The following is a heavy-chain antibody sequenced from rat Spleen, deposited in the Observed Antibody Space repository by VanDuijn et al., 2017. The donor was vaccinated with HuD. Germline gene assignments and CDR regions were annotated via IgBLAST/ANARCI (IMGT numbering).Heavy chain of an antibody. CDR1: GFTFSSFP. Sequence: EVQLVESGGGLVQPGRSMKLSCAASGFTFSSFPMAWVRQAPTKGLEWVATISTGDGSTYYRDSAKGRFTISRDNAKSTLYLQMNSLKSEDTATYYCARHSQKYYGYSHFDYWGQGVMVTVSS. V-gene: IGHV5-46*01. CDR3: ARHSQKYYGYSHFDY. CDR2: ISTGDGST. J-gene: IGHJ2*01. D-gene: IGHD1-7*01.